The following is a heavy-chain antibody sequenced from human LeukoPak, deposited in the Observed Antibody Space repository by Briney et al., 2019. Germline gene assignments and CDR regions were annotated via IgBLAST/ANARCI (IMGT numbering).Heavy chain of an antibody. CDR3: ARSYYDTRGRFDP. Sequence: PSETLSLTCTVSGYSISNGYYWGWVRQPPGKGLEWIGTIHHSGTTYYSPSLRSRVTTSVDTSKNQLSLSLSSVTAADTVVYYCARSYYDTRGRFDPWGQGTLVTVSS. J-gene: IGHJ5*02. CDR2: IHHSGTT. CDR1: GYSISNGYY. D-gene: IGHD3-22*01. V-gene: IGHV4-38-2*02.